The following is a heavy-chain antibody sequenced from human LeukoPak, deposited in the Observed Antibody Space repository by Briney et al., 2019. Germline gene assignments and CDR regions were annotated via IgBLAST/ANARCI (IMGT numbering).Heavy chain of an antibody. D-gene: IGHD3-10*01. J-gene: IGHJ5*02. V-gene: IGHV1-8*01. CDR1: GYTFTSYD. CDR3: ARGAELWYYYGSGRGWFDP. Sequence: ASVTVSRKASGYTFTSYDINWVRQAPGQGREWMGWMNPNSGNTGYAQKFQGRVTMTRNTSISTAYMELSSLRSEDTAVYYCARGAELWYYYGSGRGWFDPWGQGTLVTVSS. CDR2: MNPNSGNT.